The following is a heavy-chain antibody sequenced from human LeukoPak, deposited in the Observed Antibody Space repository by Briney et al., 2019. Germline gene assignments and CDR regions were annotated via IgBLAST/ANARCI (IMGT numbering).Heavy chain of an antibody. J-gene: IGHJ4*02. V-gene: IGHV4-34*01. D-gene: IGHD4-17*01. CDR1: AVSFNDYY. CDR3: TRMTTGHDY. Sequence: SETLSLTCSVPAVSFNDYYWIWVRQTPGKGLEWIGEINHSGYTNDSPSLKSRVTLSIDTSRKQSSLNLRSVTVADSGIYYCTRMTTGHDYWGQGTLVTVSS. CDR2: INHSGYT.